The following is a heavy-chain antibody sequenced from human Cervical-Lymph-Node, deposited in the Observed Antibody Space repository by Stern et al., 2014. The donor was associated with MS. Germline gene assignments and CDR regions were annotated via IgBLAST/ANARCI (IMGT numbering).Heavy chain of an antibody. J-gene: IGHJ1*01. D-gene: IGHD2-21*02. CDR2: VIPIFGTA. CDR3: ASCGGDCYLEYFQH. V-gene: IGHV1-69*01. CDR1: GGTFSSYA. Sequence: VQLVESGAEVKKPGSSVKVSCKASGGTFSSYAISWVRQAPGQGLEWMGGVIPIFGTANYAQKFQGRVTITADESTSTAYMELSSLRSEDTAVYYCASCGGDCYLEYFQHWGQGTLVTVSS.